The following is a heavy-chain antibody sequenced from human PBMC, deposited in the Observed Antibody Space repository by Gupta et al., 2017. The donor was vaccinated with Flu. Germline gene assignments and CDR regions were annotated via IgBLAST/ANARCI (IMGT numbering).Heavy chain of an antibody. J-gene: IGHJ4*02. CDR3: ATMGWHRIDF. V-gene: IGHV3-7*01. CDR2: INPVGSET. CDR1: KFSFTSDW. Sequence: EVQLVESGGALVQPGGSLRLSCAVSKFSFTSDWLTWVRQARGKRLEWVANINPVGSETNYGDSVRGRFSISRDNAEKSLYLQMNSLRVEDTAVYYCATMGWHRIDFWGQGTLVTVSS. D-gene: IGHD2-15*01.